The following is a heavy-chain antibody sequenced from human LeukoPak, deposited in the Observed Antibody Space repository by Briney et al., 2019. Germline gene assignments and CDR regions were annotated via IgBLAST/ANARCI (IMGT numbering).Heavy chain of an antibody. V-gene: IGHV4-4*07. CDR2: LYPGVSV. CDR1: GGSMYSYY. CDR3: ARREALDMQTFDY. Sequence: SETLSLTCTVSGGSMYSYYWSWIRQTAGKGPEWIGRLYPGVSVDYNPSLKSRLTISAEASNQFTLKLSAVTAADTAVYYCARREALDMQTFDYWGQGTLVTVSS. J-gene: IGHJ4*02.